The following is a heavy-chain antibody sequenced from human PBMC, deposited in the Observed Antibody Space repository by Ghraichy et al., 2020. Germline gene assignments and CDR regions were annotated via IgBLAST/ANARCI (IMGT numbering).Heavy chain of an antibody. CDR2: ISSSSSYI. Sequence: GGSLRLSCAASGFTFSSYSMNWVRQAPGKGLEWVSSISSSSSYIYYADAVKGRFTISRDNAKNSLYLQMNSLRADDTAVYYCARGETVTSSRSWYSDLWGRGTLVTVSS. J-gene: IGHJ2*01. CDR3: ARGETVTSSRSWYSDL. D-gene: IGHD4-17*01. CDR1: GFTFSSYS. V-gene: IGHV3-21*01.